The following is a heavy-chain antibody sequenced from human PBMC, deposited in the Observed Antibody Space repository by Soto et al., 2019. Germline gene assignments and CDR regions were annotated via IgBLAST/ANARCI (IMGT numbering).Heavy chain of an antibody. CDR3: ARDADIWTGSDAFDI. Sequence: QVQLVESGGGLVKPGGSLRLSCAASGFTFSDYYMSWIRQAPGKGLEWLSYIGTSSSYTNYADSVKGRFNISRDNAKNSLYLQMNSLRAEDTAVYYCARDADIWTGSDAFDIWGQGTMVTVSS. D-gene: IGHD3-9*01. V-gene: IGHV3-11*05. CDR2: IGTSSSYT. CDR1: GFTFSDYY. J-gene: IGHJ3*02.